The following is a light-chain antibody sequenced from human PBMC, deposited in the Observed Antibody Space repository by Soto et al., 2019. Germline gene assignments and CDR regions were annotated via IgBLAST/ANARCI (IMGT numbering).Light chain of an antibody. CDR3: QQGHNWPLT. Sequence: EIVMTQSPATLSLSPGARAALSCRASQSINSELAWYQQKPGQPPRLLIYGASTRATGVPARFTGSESGSEFTLTISGVQSEDFAVYYCQQGHNWPLTFGQGTRLEI. V-gene: IGKV3-15*01. J-gene: IGKJ2*01. CDR2: GAS. CDR1: QSINSE.